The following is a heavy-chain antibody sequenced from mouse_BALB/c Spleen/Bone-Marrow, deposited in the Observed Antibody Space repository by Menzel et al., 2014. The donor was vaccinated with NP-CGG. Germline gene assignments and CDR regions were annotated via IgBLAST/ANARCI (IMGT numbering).Heavy chain of an antibody. Sequence: VQLQQSGAEVVKPGASVRLSCKTSGYTFTNYWMHWVKQRPGQGLEWIGDINPSNGRATYSEKFKNKATLTVDTSSSTAYMQLSSLTSEDSAVYYCARYYNYYFDVWGAGTTVIVSS. V-gene: IGHV1S81*02. CDR2: INPSNGRA. J-gene: IGHJ1*01. CDR3: ARYYNYYFDV. D-gene: IGHD1-1*01. CDR1: GYTFTNYW.